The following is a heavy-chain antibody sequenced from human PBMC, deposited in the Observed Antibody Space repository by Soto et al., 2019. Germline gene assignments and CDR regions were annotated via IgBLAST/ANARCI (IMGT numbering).Heavy chain of an antibody. CDR2: ISYDGSNK. Sequence: PGGSLRLSCAASGFTFSSYGMHWVRQAPGKGLEWVAVISYDGSNKYYADSVKGRFTISRDNSKNTLYLQMNSLRAEDTAVYYCAKDKVPVVVTAPLDYWGQGTLVTVSS. CDR1: GFTFSSYG. J-gene: IGHJ4*02. CDR3: AKDKVPVVVTAPLDY. V-gene: IGHV3-30*18. D-gene: IGHD2-21*02.